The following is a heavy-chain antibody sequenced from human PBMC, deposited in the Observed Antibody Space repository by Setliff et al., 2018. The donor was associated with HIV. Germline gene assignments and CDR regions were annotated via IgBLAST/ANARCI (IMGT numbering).Heavy chain of an antibody. D-gene: IGHD2-15*01. V-gene: IGHV5-51*01. Sequence: GESLKISCKGSGYSFSSYWIAWVRQMPGKGLEWMGIIYPGDSNTRYSPSFQGQVTISADKSISTAYLQWRSLKASDTATYYCARHVSSGLRLYYHYVDVWGKGTTVTVSS. J-gene: IGHJ6*03. CDR1: GYSFSSYW. CDR3: ARHVSSGLRLYYHYVDV. CDR2: IYPGDSNT.